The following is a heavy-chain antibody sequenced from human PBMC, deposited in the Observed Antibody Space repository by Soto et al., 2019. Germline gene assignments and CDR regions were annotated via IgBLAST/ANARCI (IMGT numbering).Heavy chain of an antibody. CDR1: GYTFTSYG. J-gene: IGHJ6*03. CDR3: ARWGSSSWHYYYYYYMDV. Sequence: ASVKVSCKASGYTFTSYGISWVRQAPGQGLEWMGWISAYNGNTNYAQKLQGRVTMTTDTSTSTAYMELRSLRSDDTAVYYCARWGSSSWHYYYYYYMDVWGKGTTVTVSS. V-gene: IGHV1-18*01. CDR2: ISAYNGNT. D-gene: IGHD6-13*01.